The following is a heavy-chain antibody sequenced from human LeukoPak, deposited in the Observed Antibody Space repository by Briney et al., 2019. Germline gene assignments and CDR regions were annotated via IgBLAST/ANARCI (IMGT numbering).Heavy chain of an antibody. Sequence: PGGSLRLSCTASGFTFSSFAMSWVRQAPGEGLEWVSTITGNTFYADSVKGRFTISRDNSKNTVYLQMNSLKADDTALYYCAKRTTGTFDYWGQGTLVTVSS. J-gene: IGHJ4*02. CDR1: GFTFSSFA. CDR2: ITGNT. V-gene: IGHV3-23*01. D-gene: IGHD1-1*01. CDR3: AKRTTGTFDY.